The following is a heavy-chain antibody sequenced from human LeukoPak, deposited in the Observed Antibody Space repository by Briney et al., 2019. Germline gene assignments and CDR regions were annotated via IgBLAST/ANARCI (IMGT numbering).Heavy chain of an antibody. D-gene: IGHD3-16*01. CDR3: ASRASKRPLGY. J-gene: IGHJ4*02. Sequence: SETLSLTCAVSHGSFSDYYWNWIRQSPGKGLEWIGEIDHSGKTEYKPSLKSRVTISVDTSKRQFSLKVYSMTAADTAVYWCASRASKRPLGYWGQGTLVTVSS. CDR1: HGSFSDYY. V-gene: IGHV4-34*01. CDR2: IDHSGKT.